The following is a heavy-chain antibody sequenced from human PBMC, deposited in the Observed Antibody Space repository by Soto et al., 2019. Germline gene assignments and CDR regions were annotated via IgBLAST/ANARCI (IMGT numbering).Heavy chain of an antibody. V-gene: IGHV1-46*01. Sequence: ASVKVSCKASGYLFTAYSMHWVRLAPAQGLEWMGVVNPSGGSTKYAQNFQGRVTMTRDTSTTTIYMELSSLRSDDTAIYYCAREENCSGGTCCSEYCHRWGQGTLVTVCS. CDR1: GYLFTAYS. CDR3: AREENCSGGTCCSEYCHR. D-gene: IGHD2-15*01. J-gene: IGHJ1*01. CDR2: VNPSGGST.